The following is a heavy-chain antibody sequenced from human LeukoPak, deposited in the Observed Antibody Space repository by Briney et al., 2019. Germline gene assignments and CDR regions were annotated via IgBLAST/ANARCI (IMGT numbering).Heavy chain of an antibody. J-gene: IGHJ6*03. CDR2: IYFVGSA. CDR3: ARTSASYYYYMDV. Sequence: SETLSLTCSVSGGAIHSYYWSWIRQPPGKGLEWIGYIYFVGSANYNPSLKSRVTISLDKSRKQVSLNLNSVTAADTAVYYCARTSASYYYYMDVGGKGTAVTISS. CDR1: GGAIHSYY. D-gene: IGHD3-3*01. V-gene: IGHV4-59*01.